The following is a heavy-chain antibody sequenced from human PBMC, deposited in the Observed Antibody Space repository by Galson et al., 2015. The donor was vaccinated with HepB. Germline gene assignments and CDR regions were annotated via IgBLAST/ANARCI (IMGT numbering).Heavy chain of an antibody. CDR3: ARGPGAFPGLYYYMDV. J-gene: IGHJ6*03. CDR1: GYTFTSYY. CDR2: INPSGGST. Sequence: SVKVSCKASGYTFTSYYMHWVRQAPGQGLEWMGIINPSGGSTSYAQKFQGRVTMTRDTSTSTVYMELSSLRSEDTAVYYCARGPGAFPGLYYYMDVWGKGTTVTVSS. D-gene: IGHD3-16*01. V-gene: IGHV1-46*03.